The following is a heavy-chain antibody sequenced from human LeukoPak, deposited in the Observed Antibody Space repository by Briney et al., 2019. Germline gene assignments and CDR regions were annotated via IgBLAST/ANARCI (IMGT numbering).Heavy chain of an antibody. CDR1: GYTFTGYY. CDR3: ASTNPYGDHDAFGI. Sequence: GGSVKVSCKASGYTFTGYYMHWVRQAPGQGLEWMGWINPNSGGTYYAQKFQGRVTMTRDTSISTAYMELSRLRSDDTAVYYCASTNPYGDHDAFGIWGQGTMVTVSS. D-gene: IGHD4-17*01. CDR2: INPNSGGT. J-gene: IGHJ3*02. V-gene: IGHV1-2*02.